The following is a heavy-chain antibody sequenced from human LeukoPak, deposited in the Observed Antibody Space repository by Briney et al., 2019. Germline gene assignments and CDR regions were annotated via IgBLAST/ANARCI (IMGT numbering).Heavy chain of an antibody. Sequence: ASVKVSCKASGYTFTGYYIHWVRQAPGQGLEWMGWINPKRDGANYAQKFQGRVTMTRDTSINTAYMELSSLRYDDTALYYCARSPIAVLPAAIMSLRAPSDYWGQGTLVTVSS. V-gene: IGHV1-2*02. CDR3: ARSPIAVLPAAIMSLRAPSDY. D-gene: IGHD2-2*02. J-gene: IGHJ4*02. CDR2: INPKRDGA. CDR1: GYTFTGYY.